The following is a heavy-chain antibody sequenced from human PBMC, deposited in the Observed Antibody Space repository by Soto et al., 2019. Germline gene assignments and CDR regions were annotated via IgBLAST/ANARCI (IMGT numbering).Heavy chain of an antibody. CDR3: ASYLWGTYRYFHY. Sequence: ETLSLTCAVSGGSVSSTNWWSWVRQAPGKGLEWISGISQNSGSIYYIESVRGRFTISRDNSKNTLFLQMNTLRVEDTAIYYCASYLWGTYRYFHYWGQGTPVTVSS. D-gene: IGHD3-16*01. V-gene: IGHV3-23*01. CDR2: ISQNSGSI. J-gene: IGHJ4*02. CDR1: GGSVSSTN.